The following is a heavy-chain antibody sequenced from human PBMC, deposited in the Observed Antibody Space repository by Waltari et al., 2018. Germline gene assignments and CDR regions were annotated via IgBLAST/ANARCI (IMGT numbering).Heavy chain of an antibody. CDR1: GGSISSSSYY. D-gene: IGHD3-22*01. CDR2: IYYSGSA. Sequence: QLQLQESGPGLVKPSETLSLTCTVSGGSISSSSYYWGWIRQPPWKGREGIGSIYYSGSAYDTPPLSIRVTISVDTSKNQFSLKLSCLTAADTAVYYCASPYYYDSSGYYGYWGQGTLVTVAS. J-gene: IGHJ4*02. V-gene: IGHV4-39*01. CDR3: ASPYYYDSSGYYGY.